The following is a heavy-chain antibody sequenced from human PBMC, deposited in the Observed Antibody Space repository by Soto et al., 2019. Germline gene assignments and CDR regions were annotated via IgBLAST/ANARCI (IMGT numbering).Heavy chain of an antibody. D-gene: IGHD6-13*01. CDR3: ATDEIGAAAGYYYYYGMDV. J-gene: IGHJ6*02. CDR2: FDPEDGET. Sequence: ASVKVSCKVSGYTLTELSMHWVRQAPGKVLEWMGGFDPEDGETIYAQKFQGRVTMTEDTSTDTAYMELSSLRSEDTAVYYCATDEIGAAAGYYYYYGMDVWGQGTTVTVSS. CDR1: GYTLTELS. V-gene: IGHV1-24*01.